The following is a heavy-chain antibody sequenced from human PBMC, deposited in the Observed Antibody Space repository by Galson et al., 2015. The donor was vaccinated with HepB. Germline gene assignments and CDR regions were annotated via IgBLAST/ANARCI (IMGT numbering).Heavy chain of an antibody. D-gene: IGHD5-18*01. V-gene: IGHV4-39*01. CDR3: ARPRQRDTVMGGFDY. J-gene: IGHJ4*02. CDR2: TYYSGNT. CDR1: GDSISSSSYH. Sequence: SETLSLTCTVAGDSISSSSYHWGWIRQSPGKGLEWIGSTYYSGNTYYNPSLKSRVTISVDRSMNQFSLKLNSVTAADSGVYYCARPRQRDTVMGGFDYWGQGTLVTVSS.